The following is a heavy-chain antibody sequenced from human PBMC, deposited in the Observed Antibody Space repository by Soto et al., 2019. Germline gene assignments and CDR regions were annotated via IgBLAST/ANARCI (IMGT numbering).Heavy chain of an antibody. CDR3: ARGKGMEENYFYYCLDI. Sequence: GGPVKVSCKASGYTFSTYAMHWVRQAPGQSLEWMGWLNGGTGQTRYSQKFQDRVIITRDTSASTGYMELSSLTSEDTAVYYCARGKGMEENYFYYCLDIWGQGTTVTVSS. V-gene: IGHV1-3*01. CDR2: LNGGTGQT. CDR1: GYTFSTYA. J-gene: IGHJ6*02. D-gene: IGHD1-1*01.